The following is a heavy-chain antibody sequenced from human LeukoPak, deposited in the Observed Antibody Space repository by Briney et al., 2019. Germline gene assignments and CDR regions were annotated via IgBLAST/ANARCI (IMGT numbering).Heavy chain of an antibody. D-gene: IGHD4-17*01. Sequence: GGSLRLSYTASGFTFSSYAMSWVRLAPGKGLEWVGFIRSKAYGGTTEYAASVKGRFTISRDDSKSIAYLQMNSLKTEDTAVYYCTRARDYGVSYYFDYWGQGTLVTVSS. CDR3: TRARDYGVSYYFDY. J-gene: IGHJ4*02. CDR1: GFTFSSYA. CDR2: IRSKAYGGTT. V-gene: IGHV3-49*04.